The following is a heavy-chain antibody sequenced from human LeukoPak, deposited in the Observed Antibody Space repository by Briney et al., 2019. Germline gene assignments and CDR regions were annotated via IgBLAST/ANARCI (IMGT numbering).Heavy chain of an antibody. CDR3: AKLQYCSSTSCYGRNWFDP. CDR1: GSTFSSYA. CDR2: ISGSGGST. D-gene: IGHD2-2*01. V-gene: IGHV3-23*01. J-gene: IGHJ5*02. Sequence: GGSLRLSCAASGSTFSSYAMSWVRQAPGKGLEWVSAISGSGGSTYYADSVKGRFTISRDNSKNTLYLQMNSLRAEDTAVYYCAKLQYCSSTSCYGRNWFDPWGQGTLVTVSS.